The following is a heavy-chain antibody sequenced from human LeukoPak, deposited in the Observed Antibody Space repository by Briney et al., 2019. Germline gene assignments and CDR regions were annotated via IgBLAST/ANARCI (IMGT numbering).Heavy chain of an antibody. CDR3: ARFFIAAAESWFDP. V-gene: IGHV4-34*01. J-gene: IGHJ5*02. CDR2: IHNSGTT. CDR1: GGPFSGYF. D-gene: IGHD6-13*01. Sequence: SETLSLTCALSGGPFSGYFWSWIRQSSGKGLEWIGEIHNSGTTNYNPSLNSRVTISEDTSKNQFSLKLSSVTAADTAVYYCARFFIAAAESWFDPWGQGTLVTVSS.